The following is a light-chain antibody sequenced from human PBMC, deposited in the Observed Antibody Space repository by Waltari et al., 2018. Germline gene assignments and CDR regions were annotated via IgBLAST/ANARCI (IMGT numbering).Light chain of an antibody. J-gene: IGKJ4*01. CDR2: DSS. Sequence: EIVLIPSPATLSLSPGETATLSCRASQCVSSYLAWYQQKSGQAPRLPIYDSSNRATGIPARFSGGGSGTDFTLTISSLEPEDFAVYYCQQRSDWLLTFGGGTKVEIK. CDR1: QCVSSY. CDR3: QQRSDWLLT. V-gene: IGKV3-11*01.